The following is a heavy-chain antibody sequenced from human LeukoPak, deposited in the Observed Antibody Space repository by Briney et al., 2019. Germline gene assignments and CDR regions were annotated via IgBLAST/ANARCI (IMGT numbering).Heavy chain of an antibody. J-gene: IGHJ4*02. CDR1: GFTFSSYA. CDR2: ISGGGGSI. Sequence: GSLRLSCVASGFTFSSYAMSWVRQAPGKGLEWVSGISGGGGSIHYADSVKGRFTISRDNSMNTLYLQVNSLRAEDTAVYYCARYRSVTTGKRFFDYWGQGTLVTVSS. V-gene: IGHV3-23*01. CDR3: ARYRSVTTGKRFFDY. D-gene: IGHD4-17*01.